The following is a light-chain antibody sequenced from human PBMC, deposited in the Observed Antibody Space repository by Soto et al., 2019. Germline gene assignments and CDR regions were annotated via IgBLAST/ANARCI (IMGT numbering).Light chain of an antibody. CDR1: SSDVGGYNY. CDR2: EVS. CDR3: SSYTSRSTLDYV. V-gene: IGLV2-14*01. Sequence: QSALTQPASVSGSTGQSITISCTGTSSDVGGYNYVSWYQQHPGKAPKLMIYEVSNRPSGVSNRFSGSKSGNTASLTISGLQAEDEADYYCSSYTSRSTLDYVFGSGTKVTVL. J-gene: IGLJ1*01.